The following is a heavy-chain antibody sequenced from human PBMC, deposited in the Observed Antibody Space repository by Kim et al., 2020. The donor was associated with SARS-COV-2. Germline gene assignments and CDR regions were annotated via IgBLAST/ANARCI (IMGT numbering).Heavy chain of an antibody. CDR1: GFTFGHYA. CDR2: ISYDGSTK. CDR3: ASLYGENKSAFYFYYGFDV. Sequence: GGSLRLSCSASGFTFGHYAMHWVRQAPGKGLESVAIISYDGSTKYYADSVQGRFTVSRHNSQNILYLQMHSLSAEDTAVYYCASLYGENKSAFYFYYGFDVWRQGTTVTVPS. D-gene: IGHD2-21*01. V-gene: IGHV3-30-3*01. J-gene: IGHJ6*01.